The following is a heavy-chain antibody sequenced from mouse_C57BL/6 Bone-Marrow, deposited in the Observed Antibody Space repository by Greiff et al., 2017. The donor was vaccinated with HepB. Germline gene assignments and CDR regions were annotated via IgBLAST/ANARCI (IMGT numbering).Heavy chain of an antibody. D-gene: IGHD2-4*01. CDR1: GFNIKDYY. J-gene: IGHJ3*01. V-gene: IGHV14-2*01. Sequence: VQLQQSGAELVKPGASVKLSCTASGFNIKDYYMHWVKQRTEQGLEWIGRIDPEDGDTKYAPKFQGKATITADTSSNTAYLQLSSLTSEDTAVYYCARRGFYYDYDGWFAYWGQGTLVTVSA. CDR2: IDPEDGDT. CDR3: ARRGFYYDYDGWFAY.